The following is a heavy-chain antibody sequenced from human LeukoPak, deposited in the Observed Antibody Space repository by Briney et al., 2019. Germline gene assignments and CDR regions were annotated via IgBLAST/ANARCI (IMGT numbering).Heavy chain of an antibody. CDR1: GDSISSYY. D-gene: IGHD2-2*01. CDR3: ARGAEYCSSTSCYEDYYYYYMDV. V-gene: IGHV4-4*07. CDR2: IYTSGYT. Sequence: SETLSLTCTVSGDSISSYYWSWIRQPAGKGLEWIGRIYTSGYTSYNPSLKSRVTISVDTSKNQFSLKLSSVTAADTAVYYCARGAEYCSSTSCYEDYYYYYMDVWGKGTTVTVSS. J-gene: IGHJ6*03.